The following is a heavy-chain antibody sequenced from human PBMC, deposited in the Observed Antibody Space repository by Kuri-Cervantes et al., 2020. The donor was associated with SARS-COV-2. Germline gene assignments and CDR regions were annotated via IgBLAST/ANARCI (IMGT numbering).Heavy chain of an antibody. CDR3: ARAPTVTLDY. Sequence: GESLKISCAASGFTFSSYAMHWVRQAPGKGLEWVAVISYDGSNKYYADSVKGRFTTSRDNAKNSLYLQMNSLRAEDTAVYYCARAPTVTLDYWGQGTLVTVSS. CDR1: GFTFSSYA. V-gene: IGHV3-30-3*01. CDR2: ISYDGSNK. J-gene: IGHJ4*02. D-gene: IGHD4-17*01.